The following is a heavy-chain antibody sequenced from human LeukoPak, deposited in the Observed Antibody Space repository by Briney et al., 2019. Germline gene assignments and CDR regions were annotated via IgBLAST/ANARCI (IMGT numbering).Heavy chain of an antibody. D-gene: IGHD2-21*01. CDR3: ARDPLGDSAYYFDY. CDR2: ISYDGSNK. J-gene: IGHJ4*02. V-gene: IGHV3-30*04. Sequence: PGRSLRLSCAASGFTFSSYAMHWVRQAPGKGLEWVAVISYDGSNKYYADSVKGRFTISRDNSKNTLNLQMNSLRAEDTAVYYCARDPLGDSAYYFDYWGQGTLVTVSS. CDR1: GFTFSSYA.